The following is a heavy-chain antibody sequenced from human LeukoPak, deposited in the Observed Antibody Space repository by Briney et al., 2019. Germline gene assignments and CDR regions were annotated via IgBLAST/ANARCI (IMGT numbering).Heavy chain of an antibody. V-gene: IGHV3-23*01. CDR1: GFTFSNYA. D-gene: IGHD3-10*01. J-gene: IGHJ3*02. CDR2: ISASAGSA. CDR3: AKDQRSGEYDYGWGPFDI. Sequence: PGGSLRLSCEVSGFTFSNYAMNWVRQAPGEGLEWVSSISASAGSAVYGDSVKGRFTISRVNAENTLYLQRNSLRADDTAIYYCAKDQRSGEYDYGWGPFDIWGQGTMVTVSS.